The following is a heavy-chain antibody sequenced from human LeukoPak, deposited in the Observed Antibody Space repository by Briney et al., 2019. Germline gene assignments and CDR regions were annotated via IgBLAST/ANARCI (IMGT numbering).Heavy chain of an antibody. J-gene: IGHJ4*02. CDR1: GYTFTGYY. V-gene: IGHV1-2*02. CDR3: ARDCERQNGDCGSFDY. CDR2: INPNSGGT. Sequence: ASVKVSCKASGYTFTGYYMHWVRQAPGQGLEWMGWINPNSGGTNYAQKFQGRVTMTRDTSISTAYMELSRLRSDDTAVYYCARDCERQNGDCGSFDYWGQGTLVTVSS. D-gene: IGHD2-21*02.